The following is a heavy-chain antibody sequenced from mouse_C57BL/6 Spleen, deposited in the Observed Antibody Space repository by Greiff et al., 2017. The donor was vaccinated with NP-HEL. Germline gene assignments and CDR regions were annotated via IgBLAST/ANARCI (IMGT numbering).Heavy chain of an antibody. CDR3: ARKDYGSSR. D-gene: IGHD1-1*01. CDR1: GYTFTSYW. Sequence: VQLQQPGAELVKPVASVKLSCKASGYTFTSYWMQWVKQRPGQGLEWIGEIDPSDSYTNYNQKFKGKATLTVDTSSSTAYMQLSSLTSEDSAVYYCARKDYGSSRWGQGTLVTVSA. V-gene: IGHV1-50*01. CDR2: IDPSDSYT. J-gene: IGHJ3*01.